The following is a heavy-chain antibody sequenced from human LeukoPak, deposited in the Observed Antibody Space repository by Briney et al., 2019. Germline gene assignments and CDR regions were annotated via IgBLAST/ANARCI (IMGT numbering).Heavy chain of an antibody. CDR2: INQGGSER. J-gene: IGHJ4*02. D-gene: IGHD6-13*01. CDR3: ARDLNVAAAATPFDY. Sequence: GGSLRLSCAASGYTFSSYWMSWVRQAPGKGLEWVASINQGGSERYYVDSVKGRFTISRDNAKNSLFLQMNSLRAEDTAVYYCARDLNVAAAATPFDYWGQGTLVTVSS. V-gene: IGHV3-7*03. CDR1: GYTFSSYW.